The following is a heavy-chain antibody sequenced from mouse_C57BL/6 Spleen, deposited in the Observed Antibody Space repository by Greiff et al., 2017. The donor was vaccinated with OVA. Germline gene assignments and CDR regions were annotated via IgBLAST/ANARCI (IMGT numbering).Heavy chain of an antibody. Sequence: VQLQQSGAELMKPGASVKLSCKATGYTFTGYWIEWVKQRPGHGLEWIGELLPGSGSTNYNEKFKGKAPFTADTSSNTAYMQLSSRTKEDSAIYECARGLGRRYYDDWGTGTTRTVSS. J-gene: IGHJ1*03. CDR1: GYTFTGYW. D-gene: IGHD4-1*01. CDR2: LLPGSGST. V-gene: IGHV1-9*01. CDR3: ARGLGRRYYDD.